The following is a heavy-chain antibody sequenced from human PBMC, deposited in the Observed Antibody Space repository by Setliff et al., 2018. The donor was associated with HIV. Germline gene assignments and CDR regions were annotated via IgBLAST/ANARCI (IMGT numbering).Heavy chain of an antibody. J-gene: IGHJ6*02. Sequence: ASGFTFSSYVMHWVRQAPGKGLEWVSVISGSGDSTFYADSLKGRFTISRDNSKNTLYLQMNSPRAEDTAVYYCAKTLPTLYPPHDYYFAMDVWGQGTTVTVSS. CDR1: GFTFSSYV. V-gene: IGHV3-23*01. CDR2: ISGSGDST. CDR3: AKTLPTLYPPHDYYFAMDV. D-gene: IGHD2-15*01.